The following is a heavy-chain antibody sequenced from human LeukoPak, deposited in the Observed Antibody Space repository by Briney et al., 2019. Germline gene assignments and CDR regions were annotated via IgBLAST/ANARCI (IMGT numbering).Heavy chain of an antibody. J-gene: IGHJ3*02. CDR3: ARPFTMIARGSAFDI. D-gene: IGHD3-22*01. CDR2: ISSSSSYI. Sequence: GGSLRLSCAASGFTFSSYSMNWVRQAPGKGLEWVSSISSSSSYIYYADSVEGRFTISRDNAKNSLYLQMNSLRAEDTAVYYCARPFTMIARGSAFDIWGQGTMVTVSS. CDR1: GFTFSSYS. V-gene: IGHV3-21*01.